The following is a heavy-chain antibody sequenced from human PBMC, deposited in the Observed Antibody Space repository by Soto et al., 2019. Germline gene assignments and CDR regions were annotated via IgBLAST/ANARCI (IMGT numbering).Heavy chain of an antibody. Sequence: GGSLRLSCAASGFTFSDYYMSWIRQAPGKGLEWVSYISSSGSTIYYADSVKGRFTISRDNAENSLYLQMNSLRAEDTAVYYCARDKREYDYIWGSYRPNYYYYYMDVWGKGTTVTVSS. V-gene: IGHV3-11*01. D-gene: IGHD3-16*02. CDR3: ARDKREYDYIWGSYRPNYYYYYMDV. J-gene: IGHJ6*03. CDR2: ISSSGSTI. CDR1: GFTFSDYY.